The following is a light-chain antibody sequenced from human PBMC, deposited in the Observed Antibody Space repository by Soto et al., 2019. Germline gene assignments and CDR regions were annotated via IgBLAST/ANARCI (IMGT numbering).Light chain of an antibody. J-gene: IGKJ4*01. CDR1: QSVSSY. CDR2: DAS. CDR3: QQRSNWLT. V-gene: IGKV3-11*01. Sequence: EIVLTQSPATLSLSPGERATLSCRASQSVSSYLAWYQQKPGQAPRLLIYDASNRATGIPARFSGSGSGTASTLTISSLEPADFAVYYCQQRSNWLTFGGGTKVAIK.